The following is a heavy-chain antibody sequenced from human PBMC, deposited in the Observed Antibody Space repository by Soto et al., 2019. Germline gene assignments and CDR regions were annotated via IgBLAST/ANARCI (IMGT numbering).Heavy chain of an antibody. CDR3: ARDKGAYYSHLVY. V-gene: IGHV1-69*06. J-gene: IGHJ4*02. CDR2: IIPFFGTP. D-gene: IGHD3-22*01. Sequence: QVLLLQSGAEVQKPGSSVKVSCKLSGATFSSYAMSWVRQAPGQGLEWIGGIIPFFGTPNYAQKFQGRVTITADTSTATSYMELSSLRSDDTAVYYCARDKGAYYSHLVYWGQGTLVTVSS. CDR1: GATFSSYA.